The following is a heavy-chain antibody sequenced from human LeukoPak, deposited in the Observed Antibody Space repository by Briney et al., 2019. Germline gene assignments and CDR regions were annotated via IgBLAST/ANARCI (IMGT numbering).Heavy chain of an antibody. Sequence: GGSLRLSCAASGFTFSNAWMSWVRQAPGKGLEWVGRIKSKTDGGTTDYAAPVKGRFTISRDDSKNTLYLQMNSLKTEDTAVYYCTTDHPYGDLPSLYYFDYWGQGTLVTVSS. CDR1: GFTFSNAW. CDR3: TTDHPYGDLPSLYYFDY. D-gene: IGHD4-17*01. CDR2: IKSKTDGGTT. V-gene: IGHV3-15*01. J-gene: IGHJ4*02.